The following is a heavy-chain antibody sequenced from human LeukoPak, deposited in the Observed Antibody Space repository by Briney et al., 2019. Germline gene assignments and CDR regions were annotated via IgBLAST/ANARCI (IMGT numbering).Heavy chain of an antibody. CDR2: IFYSGST. CDR1: GGSIRTSSYY. D-gene: IGHD3-16*01. J-gene: IGHJ3*02. Sequence: TPSETLSLTCTVSGGSIRTSSYYWAWIRLPPGKGLEWIGSIFYSGSTYYNPSLKSRVTISVDTSKNQFSLKLNSLTAADTAIYYCARHESLGAFDIWGQGTMVTVSS. V-gene: IGHV4-39*01. CDR3: ARHESLGAFDI.